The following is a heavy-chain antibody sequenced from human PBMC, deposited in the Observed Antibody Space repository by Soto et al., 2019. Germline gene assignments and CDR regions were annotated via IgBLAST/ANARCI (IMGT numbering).Heavy chain of an antibody. D-gene: IGHD1-1*01. V-gene: IGHV3-30-3*01. CDR3: ASDGATTTWRPWSFPL. CDR2: VSYDGTNQ. Sequence: QVQLVESGGGVVQPGRSLRLSCAASGFTFSNYAMHWVRQTPGKGLEWVAIVSYDGTNQYYADSVKGRFTISRDNSENALYLHMITLRAEDTALYYCASDGATTTWRPWSFPLWGRGTLVTVSS. CDR1: GFTFSNYA. J-gene: IGHJ2*01.